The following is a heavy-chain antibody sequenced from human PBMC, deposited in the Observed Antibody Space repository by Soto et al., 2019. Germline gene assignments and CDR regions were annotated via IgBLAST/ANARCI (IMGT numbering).Heavy chain of an antibody. CDR2: INHSGST. CDR3: ARGQVVAAQH. J-gene: IGHJ4*02. Sequence: ETLSLTCAVYGGSFSGYYWTWIRQPPGTGLEWIGEINHSGSTYYNPSLKSRVTISVDRSKNQFSLKLSSVTAADTAVYYCARGQVVAAQHWGQGTLVTVSS. D-gene: IGHD2-15*01. V-gene: IGHV4-34*01. CDR1: GGSFSGYY.